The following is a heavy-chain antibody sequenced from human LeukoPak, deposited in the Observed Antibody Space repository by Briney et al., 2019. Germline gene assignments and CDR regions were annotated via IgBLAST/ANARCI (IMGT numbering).Heavy chain of an antibody. CDR1: GYTFTGYY. J-gene: IGHJ6*03. CDR2: INPNSGGT. Sequence: ASVKVSCKSSGYTFTGYYMHWVRPATGQGLEWMGWINPNSGGTNYAQKFQGRVTMTTDTSISTAYMEVSRLRPDDTAVYYCARGPLGSSSSGYYYYMDVWGKGTTVTVSS. V-gene: IGHV1-2*02. CDR3: ARGPLGSSSSGYYYYMDV. D-gene: IGHD6-6*01.